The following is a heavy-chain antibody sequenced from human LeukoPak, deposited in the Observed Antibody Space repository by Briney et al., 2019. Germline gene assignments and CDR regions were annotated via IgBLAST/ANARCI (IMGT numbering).Heavy chain of an antibody. Sequence: SETLSLTCTVSGGSISSYYWSWIRQPPGKGLEWIGYIYYSGSANYNPSLKSRVTISVDTSKNQFSLKLSSVTAADTAVYYCARMRGYRSSDWGQGTLVTVSS. J-gene: IGHJ4*02. CDR1: GGSISSYY. CDR2: IYYSGSA. D-gene: IGHD6-6*01. CDR3: ARMRGYRSSD. V-gene: IGHV4-59*01.